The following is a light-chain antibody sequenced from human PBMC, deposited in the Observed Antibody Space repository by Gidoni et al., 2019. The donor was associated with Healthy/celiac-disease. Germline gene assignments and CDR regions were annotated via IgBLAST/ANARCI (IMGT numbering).Light chain of an antibody. Sequence: SYVLTQPPSVSVAPGKTARITCGGNNIGSKSVHWYQQKPGQAPVLVIYYDSDRPSGLPERFSGSNPGNTATLTISRVEAGDEADYYCQVWDSSSDSWVFGGGTKLTVL. CDR3: QVWDSSSDSWV. CDR2: YDS. CDR1: NIGSKS. J-gene: IGLJ3*02. V-gene: IGLV3-21*04.